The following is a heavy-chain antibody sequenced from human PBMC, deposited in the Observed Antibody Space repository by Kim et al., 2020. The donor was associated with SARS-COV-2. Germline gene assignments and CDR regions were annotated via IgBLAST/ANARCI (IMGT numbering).Heavy chain of an antibody. CDR1: GGSISSYY. CDR2: IYYSGST. D-gene: IGHD3-10*01. Sequence: SETLSLTCTVSGGSISSYYWSWIRQPPGKGLEWIGYIYYSGSTNYNPSLKSRVTISVDTSKNQFSLKLSSVTAADTAVYYCARAPLGEGGFGELFGAFDIWGQGTMVTVSS. J-gene: IGHJ3*02. CDR3: ARAPLGEGGFGELFGAFDI. V-gene: IGHV4-59*01.